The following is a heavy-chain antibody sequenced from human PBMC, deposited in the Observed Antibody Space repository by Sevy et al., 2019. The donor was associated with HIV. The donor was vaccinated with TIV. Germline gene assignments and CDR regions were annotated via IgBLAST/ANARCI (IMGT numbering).Heavy chain of an antibody. CDR1: GFTFSSYT. D-gene: IGHD6-19*01. Sequence: GGSLRLSCAASGFTFSSYTMHWVRQAPGKGLEWVAVISYDGSNKYYADSVKGRFTISRDNSKNTLYLQMNSLRVEDTAVYYCARDDGWAQSSGWYWDYYYYGMDVWGQGTTVTVSS. V-gene: IGHV3-30-3*01. J-gene: IGHJ6*02. CDR3: ARDDGWAQSSGWYWDYYYYGMDV. CDR2: ISYDGSNK.